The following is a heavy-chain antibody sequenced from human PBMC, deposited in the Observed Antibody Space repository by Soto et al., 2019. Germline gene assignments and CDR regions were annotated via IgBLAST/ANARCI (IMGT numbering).Heavy chain of an antibody. D-gene: IGHD3-3*01. CDR2: MRSKANSYAT. V-gene: IGHV3-73*01. CDR1: GFTFGGAA. J-gene: IGHJ6*03. Sequence: EVQLVESGGGLVQVGGSLKLSCAASGFTFGGAAMHWVRQASGKGLEWLGRMRSKANSYATAYAAWVKGRFTISRDDSANTAYLQMDSVKTEDKAVYYCGRQACDFSNGSPRYYLDVWGKGTTVTVSS. CDR3: GRQACDFSNGSPRYYLDV.